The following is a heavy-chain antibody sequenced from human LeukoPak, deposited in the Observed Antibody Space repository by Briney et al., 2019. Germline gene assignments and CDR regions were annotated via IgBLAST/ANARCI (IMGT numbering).Heavy chain of an antibody. CDR1: GGSLSSHY. D-gene: IGHD5-24*01. Sequence: PSETLSLTRIESGGSLSSHYWSWIRQPPGKGLECIGSIYYSGSTNYNPSLKSQATISIDTPKNQSSLNLTSVTAADTAVHFCAGGPGMATIKDWGQETLVTVAS. CDR3: AGGPGMATIKD. V-gene: IGHV4-59*11. J-gene: IGHJ4*02. CDR2: IYYSGST.